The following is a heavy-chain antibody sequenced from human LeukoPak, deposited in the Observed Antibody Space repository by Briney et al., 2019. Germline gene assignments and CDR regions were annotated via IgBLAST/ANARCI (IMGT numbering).Heavy chain of an antibody. CDR2: IYSGGRT. CDR1: GFTVSSTY. CDR3: ARLGYYGSGSYRNWFDP. Sequence: GGSLRLSCTPSGFTVSSTYISRVRQAPGKGLEWVSVIYSGGRTDYTDSVKDRFTISRDASKNTVFLQMNSLRVEDTAVYHCARLGYYGSGSYRNWFDPWGQGTLVTVSS. V-gene: IGHV3-53*01. J-gene: IGHJ5*02. D-gene: IGHD3-10*01.